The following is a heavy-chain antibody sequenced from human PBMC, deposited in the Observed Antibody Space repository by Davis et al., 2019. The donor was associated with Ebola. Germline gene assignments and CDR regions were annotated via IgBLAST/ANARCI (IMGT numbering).Heavy chain of an antibody. Sequence: AASVKVSCKASGYTFTSYYMHWVRQAPGQGLEWMGIINPSGGSTSYAQKLQGRVTMTTDTSTSTAYMELRSLRSDDTAVYYCARDPVPTALRYFASGWFDPWGQGTLVTVSS. CDR3: ARDPVPTALRYFASGWFDP. D-gene: IGHD3-9*01. J-gene: IGHJ5*02. CDR1: GYTFTSYY. CDR2: INPSGGST. V-gene: IGHV1-46*01.